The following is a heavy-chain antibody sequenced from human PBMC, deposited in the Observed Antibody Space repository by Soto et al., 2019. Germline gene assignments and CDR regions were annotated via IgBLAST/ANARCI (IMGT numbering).Heavy chain of an antibody. CDR3: AGSGSYYNNVSGEGPRRYYYYGMDV. J-gene: IGHJ6*02. Sequence: QVQLQESGPGLVKPSQTLSLTCTVSGGSISSGGYYWSWIRQHPGKGLEWIGYIYYSGSTYYNPALKSRVPMSVDTSKTQFSLKLSFVSAADTAVYYCAGSGSYYNNVSGEGPRRYYYYGMDVWGQGTTVTVSS. CDR1: GGSISSGGYY. V-gene: IGHV4-31*03. CDR2: IYYSGST. D-gene: IGHD3-10*01.